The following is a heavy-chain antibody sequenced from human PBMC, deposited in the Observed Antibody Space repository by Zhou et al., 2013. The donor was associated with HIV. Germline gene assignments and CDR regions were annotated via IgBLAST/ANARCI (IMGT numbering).Heavy chain of an antibody. CDR1: SESFNGYY. CDR3: ARPHMVRGIIDSFDL. CDR2: INHRGNA. V-gene: IGHV4-34*01. Sequence: QVHLQQWGAGLLKPSETLSLTCAVYSESFNGYYWSWIRQSPGKGPEWIGEINHRGNANYNPSLKSRVSISVDASKSQISLKLSSVTAADTAVYYCARPHMVRGIIDSFDLWGQGTLVTVSS. D-gene: IGHD3-10*01. J-gene: IGHJ3*01.